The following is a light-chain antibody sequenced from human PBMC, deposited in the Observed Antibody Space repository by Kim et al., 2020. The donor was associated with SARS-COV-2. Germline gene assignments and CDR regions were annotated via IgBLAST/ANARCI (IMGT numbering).Light chain of an antibody. CDR2: GNS. CDR1: SSNIGAGYD. V-gene: IGLV1-40*01. CDR3: QSYDSSLSGSWV. J-gene: IGLJ3*02. Sequence: VTLTCTGRSSNIGAGYDVHWYQQLPGTAPKLLIYGNSNRPSGVPDRFSGSKSGTSASLAITGLQAEDEADYYCQSYDSSLSGSWVFGGGTQLTVL.